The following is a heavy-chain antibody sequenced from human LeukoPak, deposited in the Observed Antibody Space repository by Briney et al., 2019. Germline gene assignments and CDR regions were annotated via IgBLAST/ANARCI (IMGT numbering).Heavy chain of an antibody. CDR3: AMSEQRSPGYFDY. D-gene: IGHD1-26*01. Sequence: ASETLSLTCTVSGGSISSYYWSWIRQPPGKGLEWIGYIYYSGSTNYNPSLKSRVTISVDTSKNQFSLKLSSVTAADTAVYYCAMSEQRSPGYFDYWGQGTLVTVSS. CDR2: IYYSGST. J-gene: IGHJ4*02. CDR1: GGSISSYY. V-gene: IGHV4-59*01.